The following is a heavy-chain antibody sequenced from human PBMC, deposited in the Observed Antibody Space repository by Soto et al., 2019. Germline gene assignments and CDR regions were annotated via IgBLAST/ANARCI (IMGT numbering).Heavy chain of an antibody. J-gene: IGHJ4*02. CDR1: GGTFSSYA. CDR2: IIPIFGTA. CDR3: ARESRYCSGGSCYFLPGIDY. Sequence: QVQLVQSGAEVKKPGSSVKVSCKASGGTFSSYAISWVRQAPGQGLEWMGGIIPIFGTANYAQKFQGRVTTTADESTGTAYMELSSRRSEDTAVYYCARESRYCSGGSCYFLPGIDYWGQGTLVTVSS. V-gene: IGHV1-69*12. D-gene: IGHD2-15*01.